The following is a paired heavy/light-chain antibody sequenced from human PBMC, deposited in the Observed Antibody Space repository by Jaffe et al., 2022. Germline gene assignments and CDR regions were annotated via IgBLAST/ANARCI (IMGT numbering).Light chain of an antibody. CDR3: QQRSNGFT. V-gene: IGKV3-11*01. CDR1: QSVSSY. CDR2: DAS. J-gene: IGKJ3*01. Sequence: EIVLTQSPATLSLSPGERATLSCRASQSVSSYLAWYQQKPGQAPRLLIYDASNRATGIPARFSGSGSGTDFTLTISSLEPEDFAVYYCQQRSNGFTFGPGTKVDIK.
Heavy chain of an antibody. Sequence: QVQLQESGPGLVKPSETLSLTCTVSGGSISSYYWSWIRQPPGKGLEWIGYIYYSGSTNYNPSLKSRVTISVDTSKNQFSLKLSSVTAADTAVYYCARVRIAAAGKSLGRYNWFDPWGQGTLVTVSS. CDR2: IYYSGST. V-gene: IGHV4-59*01. J-gene: IGHJ5*02. D-gene: IGHD6-13*01. CDR3: ARVRIAAAGKSLGRYNWFDP. CDR1: GGSISSYY.